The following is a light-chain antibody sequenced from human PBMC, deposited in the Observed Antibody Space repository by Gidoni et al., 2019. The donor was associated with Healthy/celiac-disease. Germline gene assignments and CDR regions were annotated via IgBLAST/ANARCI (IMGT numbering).Light chain of an antibody. J-gene: IGKJ5*01. CDR3: QQSYSTQGT. CDR1: QSISTY. CDR2: AAS. Sequence: DIQMTQSPSSLSASVGDRVTITCRASQSISTYLNWYQQKPGKAPKLLIYAASSLQSGVPSRFSGSGSGTDFIFSISSLQPEDFATYYCQQSYSTQGTFGQGTRLEI. V-gene: IGKV1-39*01.